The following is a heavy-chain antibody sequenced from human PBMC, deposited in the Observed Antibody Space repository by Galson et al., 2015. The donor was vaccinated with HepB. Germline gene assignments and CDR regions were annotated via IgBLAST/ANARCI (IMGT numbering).Heavy chain of an antibody. CDR2: ISYDGSNK. V-gene: IGHV3-30*04. CDR1: GFTFSSYA. J-gene: IGHJ3*02. Sequence: SLRLSCAASGFTFSSYAMHWVRQAPGKGLEWVAVISYDGSNKYYADSVKGRFTISRDNSKNTLYLQMNSLRAEDTAVYYCASGGGSYFDAFDIWGQGTMVTVSS. D-gene: IGHD1-26*01. CDR3: ASGGGSYFDAFDI.